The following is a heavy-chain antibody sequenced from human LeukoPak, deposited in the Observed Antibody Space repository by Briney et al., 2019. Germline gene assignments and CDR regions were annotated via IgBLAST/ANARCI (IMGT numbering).Heavy chain of an antibody. V-gene: IGHV1-2*02. CDR3: ARPYDYLWGSYRNDAFEI. Sequence: ASVTVSCKTSGYTFVGNHLHWVRQAPGQGPEWMGWINPNTGGTNYAQKFQGRVTMTRDTSISTVYMELTRLRFDATAVYFCARPYDYLWGSYRNDAFEIWGQGTMVTVSS. CDR1: GYTFVGNH. CDR2: INPNTGGT. J-gene: IGHJ3*02. D-gene: IGHD3-16*02.